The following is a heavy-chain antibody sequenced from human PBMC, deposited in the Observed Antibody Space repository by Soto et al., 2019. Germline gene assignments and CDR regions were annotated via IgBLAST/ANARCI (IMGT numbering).Heavy chain of an antibody. J-gene: IGHJ4*01. CDR1: GFTFVMYA. CDR3: ARAGWFAAGYFAF. V-gene: IGHV1-3*01. D-gene: IGHD3-10*01. Sequence: ASVKVSCKASGFTFVMYAIHWVRQAPGQGLEWMAWINAGNGHTTYSQKFQGRVTITRDTYARTVDMELRSLRFEDTATYYCARAGWFAAGYFAFWG. CDR2: INAGNGHT.